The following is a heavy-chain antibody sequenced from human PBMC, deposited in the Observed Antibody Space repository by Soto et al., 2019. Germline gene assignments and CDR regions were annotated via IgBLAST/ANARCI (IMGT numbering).Heavy chain of an antibody. CDR2: IVVGSGNT. Sequence: SVKVSCKASGFTFTSSSMQWVRHARGQRLEWIGWIVVGSGNTNYAQKFQERVTITRDMSTSTAYMELSSLRSEDTAVYYCAANLHCSGGSCFDYWGQGTLVTVSS. V-gene: IGHV1-58*02. J-gene: IGHJ4*02. CDR1: GFTFTSSS. D-gene: IGHD2-15*01. CDR3: AANLHCSGGSCFDY.